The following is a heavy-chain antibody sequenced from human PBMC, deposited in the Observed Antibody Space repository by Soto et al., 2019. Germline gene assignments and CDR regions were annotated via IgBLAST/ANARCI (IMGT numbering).Heavy chain of an antibody. J-gene: IGHJ3*02. Sequence: ASVKVSFKASGYTFTSYDINWVRQATGQGLEWMGWMNPNSGNTGYAQKFQGRVTMTRNTPISTAYMELSSLRSEDTAVYYCASFATRDWFEPKDAFDIWGQGTMVTVSS. CDR2: MNPNSGNT. V-gene: IGHV1-8*01. D-gene: IGHD3-9*01. CDR3: ASFATRDWFEPKDAFDI. CDR1: GYTFTSYD.